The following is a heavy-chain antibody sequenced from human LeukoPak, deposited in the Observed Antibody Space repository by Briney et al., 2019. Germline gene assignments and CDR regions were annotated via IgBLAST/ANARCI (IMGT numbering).Heavy chain of an antibody. V-gene: IGHV5-51*01. D-gene: IGHD4-23*01. Sequence: GESLKISCKGSGYNFNAYWVAWVRQLPGKGLEWIGIIRPMNSDMRYSPSFQGLVTIPADRSINTAYLQWSSLTASDTAMYYCASRPFETTVVPWDFYWGQGTQVTVSS. CDR3: ASRPFETTVVPWDFY. J-gene: IGHJ4*02. CDR1: GYNFNAYW. CDR2: IRPMNSDM.